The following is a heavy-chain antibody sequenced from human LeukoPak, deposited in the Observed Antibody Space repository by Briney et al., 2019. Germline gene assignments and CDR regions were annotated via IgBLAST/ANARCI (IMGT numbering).Heavy chain of an antibody. D-gene: IGHD3-22*01. Sequence: GGSLRLSCAASGFTFDDYGMSWVRQAPGKGLEWVSGINWNGGSTGYADSVKGRLTISRDNAKNSLYLQMNSLRAEDTALYYCARTRGGYYDSSGYYYGAFDIWGQGTMVTVSS. CDR2: INWNGGST. V-gene: IGHV3-20*04. CDR3: ARTRGGYYDSSGYYYGAFDI. CDR1: GFTFDDYG. J-gene: IGHJ3*02.